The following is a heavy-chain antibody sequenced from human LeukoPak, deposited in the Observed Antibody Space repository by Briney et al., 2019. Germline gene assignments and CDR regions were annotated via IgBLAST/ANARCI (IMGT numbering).Heavy chain of an antibody. V-gene: IGHV3-30-3*01. CDR3: AKDGLI. CDR1: GFTFNRFP. Sequence: GGSLRLSCAASGFTFNRFPMHWVRQAPGKGLEWVTLISFDGNNESYTDSVRGRFTVSRDNSKNMLYLQMDSLRVEDTAVYFCAKDGLIRGQGTLVIASS. D-gene: IGHD2-8*01. CDR2: ISFDGNNE. J-gene: IGHJ4*02.